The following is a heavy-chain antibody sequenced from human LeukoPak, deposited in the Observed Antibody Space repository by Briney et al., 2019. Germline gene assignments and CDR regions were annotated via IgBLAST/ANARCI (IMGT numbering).Heavy chain of an antibody. CDR2: ISHSTSPI. J-gene: IGHJ6*03. D-gene: IGHD1-1*01. V-gene: IGHV3-48*01. CDR3: ARDRGPGTAAMDV. Sequence: GGSLRLSCAASGFTFSSYSMNWVRQAPGKGLEWVSYISHSTSPIYYADSMKGRFTVSRDNAKNSLYLQMNSLRAEDTAVYYCARDRGPGTAAMDVWGKGTTVTVSS. CDR1: GFTFSSYS.